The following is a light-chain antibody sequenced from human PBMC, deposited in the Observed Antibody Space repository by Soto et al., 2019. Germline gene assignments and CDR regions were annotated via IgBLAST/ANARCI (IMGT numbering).Light chain of an antibody. CDR3: SSYTSTSTLV. Sequence: QSVLSQPASMSGSPGQSITIPCTGASSDIGLYNYVSWYQHHPGKAPKLLISEVNVRPSGVSDRFSGSKSGNTASLTISGLHNEDEADYYCSSYTSTSTLVFGTGTKVT. CDR2: EVN. CDR1: SSDIGLYNY. J-gene: IGLJ1*01. V-gene: IGLV2-14*01.